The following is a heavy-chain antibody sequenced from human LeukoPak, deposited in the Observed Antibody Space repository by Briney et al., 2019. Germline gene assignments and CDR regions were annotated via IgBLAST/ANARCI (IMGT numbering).Heavy chain of an antibody. CDR2: ISGSGGST. D-gene: IGHD4-17*01. CDR1: GFTFSSYA. V-gene: IGHV3-23*01. CDR3: APLYGDYPFY. J-gene: IGHJ4*02. Sequence: PGGSLRLSCAAPGFTFSSYAMSWVRQAPGKGLEWVSAISGSGGSTYYADSVKGRFTISRDNSKNTLYLQMNSLRAEDTAVYYCAPLYGDYPFYWGQGTLVTVSS.